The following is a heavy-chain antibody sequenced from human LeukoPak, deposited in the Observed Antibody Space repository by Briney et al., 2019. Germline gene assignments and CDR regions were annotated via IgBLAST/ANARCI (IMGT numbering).Heavy chain of an antibody. CDR1: GYTFTGYY. D-gene: IGHD6-13*01. CDR2: ISAYNGNT. J-gene: IGHJ4*02. Sequence: GASVKVSFKASGYTFTGYYMHWVRQAPGQGLEWMGWISAYNGNTNYAQKLQGRVTMTTDTSTSTAYMELRSLRSDDTAVYYCARARGAGIGYYFDYWGQGTLVTVSS. V-gene: IGHV1-18*04. CDR3: ARARGAGIGYYFDY.